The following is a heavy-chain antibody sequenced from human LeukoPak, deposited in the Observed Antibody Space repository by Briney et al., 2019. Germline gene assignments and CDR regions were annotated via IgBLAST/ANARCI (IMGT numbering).Heavy chain of an antibody. V-gene: IGHV5-51*01. Sequence: GESLKISCKGSGYSFTSYWIGCVRQMPGKGLEWMGIIYPGDSDTRYSPSFQGQVTISADKSISTAYLQWSSLKASDTAMYYCARLWEWLDLDYYYYYYMDVWGKGTTVTVS. CDR3: ARLWEWLDLDYYYYYYMDV. J-gene: IGHJ6*03. D-gene: IGHD3-3*01. CDR1: GYSFTSYW. CDR2: IYPGDSDT.